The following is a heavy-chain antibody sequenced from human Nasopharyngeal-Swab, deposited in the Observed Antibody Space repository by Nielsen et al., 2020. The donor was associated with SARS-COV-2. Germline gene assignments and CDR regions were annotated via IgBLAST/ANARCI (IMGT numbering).Heavy chain of an antibody. J-gene: IGHJ3*02. CDR2: ISGSGGST. Sequence: GESLKISCAASGFTFSSYAMSWVRQAPGKGLEWVSAISGSGGSTYYADSVKGRFTISRDNSKNTLYLQMNSLRAEDTAVYYCAKDARYGGPPGDAFDIWGQGTMVTVSS. D-gene: IGHD4-23*01. CDR3: AKDARYGGPPGDAFDI. V-gene: IGHV3-23*01. CDR1: GFTFSSYA.